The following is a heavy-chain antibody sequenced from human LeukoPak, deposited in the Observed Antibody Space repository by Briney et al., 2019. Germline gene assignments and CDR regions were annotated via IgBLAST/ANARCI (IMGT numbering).Heavy chain of an antibody. Sequence: GGPLRLSCAASGFTFSSYAMSWVRQAPGKGLEWVSAISGSGGSTYYADSVKGRFTISRDNSKNTLYLQMNSLRAEDTAVYYCAKGWLLHNYYYYGMDVWGQGTTVTVSS. CDR3: AKGWLLHNYYYYGMDV. J-gene: IGHJ6*02. D-gene: IGHD3-22*01. CDR2: ISGSGGST. CDR1: GFTFSSYA. V-gene: IGHV3-23*01.